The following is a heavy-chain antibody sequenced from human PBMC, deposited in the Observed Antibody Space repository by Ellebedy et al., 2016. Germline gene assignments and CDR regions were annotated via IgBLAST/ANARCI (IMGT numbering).Heavy chain of an antibody. Sequence: ASVKVSXKASGYTFTSYAMHWVRQAPGQRLEWMGWINAGNGNTKYSQNFQGRVTITRDTSASTAYMELSSLRSEDTAVYYCARLRGWGKGFDDWGQGTLVTVSS. V-gene: IGHV1-3*01. D-gene: IGHD6-19*01. CDR1: GYTFTSYA. J-gene: IGHJ4*02. CDR3: ARLRGWGKGFDD. CDR2: INAGNGNT.